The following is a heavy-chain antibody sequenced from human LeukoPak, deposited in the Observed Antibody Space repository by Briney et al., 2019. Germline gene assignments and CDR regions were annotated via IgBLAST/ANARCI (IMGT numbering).Heavy chain of an antibody. J-gene: IGHJ4*02. D-gene: IGHD5-12*01. CDR3: ARGYSGYDPFDY. V-gene: IGHV3-11*01. Sequence: GGSLRLSCAASGFTFSDYYMSWIRQAPGKGLEWVSYISSGSTIYYADSVKGRFTISRDNAKNSLYLQMNSLRAEDTAVYYCARGYSGYDPFDYWGQGTLVTVSS. CDR1: GFTFSDYY. CDR2: ISSGSTI.